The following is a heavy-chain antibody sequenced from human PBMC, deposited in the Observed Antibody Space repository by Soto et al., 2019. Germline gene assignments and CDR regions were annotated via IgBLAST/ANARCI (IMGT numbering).Heavy chain of an antibody. Sequence: ASVKVSCKVSGYTPTELSMHWVRQAPGKGLEWMGGFDPEDGETIYAQKFQGRVTMTEDTSTDTAYMELSSLRSEDTAVYYCATAGPAMVTATYYYYYYMDVWGKGTTVTVSS. J-gene: IGHJ6*03. V-gene: IGHV1-24*01. CDR2: FDPEDGET. CDR1: GYTPTELS. CDR3: ATAGPAMVTATYYYYYYMDV. D-gene: IGHD5-18*01.